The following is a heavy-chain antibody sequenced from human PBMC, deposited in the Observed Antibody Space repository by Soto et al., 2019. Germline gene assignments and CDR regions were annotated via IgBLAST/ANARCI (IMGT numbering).Heavy chain of an antibody. CDR3: ARGHRANYYYYYGIDF. CDR2: IIPILGTA. Sequence: QVQLVQSGAEVKKPGSSVKVSCKASGGTFSSYAISWVRQAPGQGLEWMGGIIPILGTANYAQKFQGRGTITADEATSTAYMEMSSLRSEDTAVSDCARGHRANYYYYYGIDFWGQGTPVTVSS. J-gene: IGHJ6*02. V-gene: IGHV1-69*01. CDR1: GGTFSSYA.